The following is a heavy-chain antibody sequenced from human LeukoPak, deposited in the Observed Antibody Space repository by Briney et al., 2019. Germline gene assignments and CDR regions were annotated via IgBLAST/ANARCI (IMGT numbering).Heavy chain of an antibody. CDR3: ASPIYYYNSSGYYPFDY. Sequence: ASVKVSCKASGYTFTSYYMHWVRQAPGQGLEWMGIINPSGGSTSYAQKFQGRVTMTRDTSISTAYMELSSLRSEDTAVYYCASPIYYYNSSGYYPFDYWGQGTLVTVSS. CDR1: GYTFTSYY. CDR2: INPSGGST. V-gene: IGHV1-46*01. D-gene: IGHD3-22*01. J-gene: IGHJ4*02.